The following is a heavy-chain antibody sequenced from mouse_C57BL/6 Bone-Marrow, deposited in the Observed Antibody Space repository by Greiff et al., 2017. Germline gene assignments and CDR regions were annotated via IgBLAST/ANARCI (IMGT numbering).Heavy chain of an antibody. D-gene: IGHD1-1*01. CDR3: ARQEYYGWYFDV. Sequence: EVKVVESGGDLVKPGGSLKLSCAASGFTFSSYGMSWVRQTPDKRLEWVATISSGGSYTYYPDSVKGRFTISRDNAKNTLYLQMSSLKSEDTAMYYCARQEYYGWYFDVWGTGTTVTVSS. J-gene: IGHJ1*03. CDR1: GFTFSSYG. CDR2: ISSGGSYT. V-gene: IGHV5-6*01.